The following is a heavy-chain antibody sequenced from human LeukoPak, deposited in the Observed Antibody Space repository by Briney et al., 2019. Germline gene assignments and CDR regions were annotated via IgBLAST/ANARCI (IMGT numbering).Heavy chain of an antibody. D-gene: IGHD3-22*01. Sequence: PSETLSLTCTVSGGSISSYYWSWIRQPPGKGLEWIGYIYYSGSTNYNPSLKSRVTISVDTSKNQFSLKLSSVTAADTAVYYCARMSYYDRRGDNWFDPWGQGTLVIVSS. CDR2: IYYSGST. CDR1: GGSISSYY. CDR3: ARMSYYDRRGDNWFDP. V-gene: IGHV4-59*01. J-gene: IGHJ5*02.